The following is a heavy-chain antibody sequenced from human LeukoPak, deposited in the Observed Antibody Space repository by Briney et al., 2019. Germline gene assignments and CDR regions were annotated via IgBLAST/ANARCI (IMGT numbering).Heavy chain of an antibody. J-gene: IGHJ5*02. V-gene: IGHV4-4*02. CDR2: IYHSGST. CDR1: GFTFGGNA. D-gene: IGHD3-10*01. CDR3: ARFRMVRGVRNWFDP. Sequence: PGGSLRLSCRASGFTFGGNAMSWVRQPPGKGLEWIGEIYHSGSTNYNPSLKSRVTISVDKSKNQFSLKLSSVTAADTAVYYCARFRMVRGVRNWFDPWGQGTLVTVSS.